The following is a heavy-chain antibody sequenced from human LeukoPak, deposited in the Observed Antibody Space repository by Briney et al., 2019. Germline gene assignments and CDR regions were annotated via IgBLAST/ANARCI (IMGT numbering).Heavy chain of an antibody. V-gene: IGHV5-51*01. CDR2: IYPGDSDT. CDR1: GYTFSTYW. J-gene: IGHJ4*02. D-gene: IGHD6-19*01. CDR3: ARVSSGGAAYY. Sequence: GESLKISCKASGYTFSTYWIGWVRQLPEKGLEWMGIIYPGDSDTRYSPSFQAQVTISADKSITTAYLQWSSLKASDTAMYYCARVSSGGAAYYWGQGTLVTVSS.